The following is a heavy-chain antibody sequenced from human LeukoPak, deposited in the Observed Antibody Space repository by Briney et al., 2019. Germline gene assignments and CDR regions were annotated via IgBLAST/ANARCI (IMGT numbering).Heavy chain of an antibody. Sequence: GGSLRLSCAASGFTFSSYGMHWVRQAPGKGLEWVTFIHYDGSNKYYADFVKGRFTISRDNSKNTLYLQMNSLRTEDTAVYYCARGRKIAAPGNWFDPWGQGTPVTVSS. D-gene: IGHD6-13*01. CDR3: ARGRKIAAPGNWFDP. CDR2: IHYDGSNK. CDR1: GFTFSSYG. V-gene: IGHV3-30*02. J-gene: IGHJ5*02.